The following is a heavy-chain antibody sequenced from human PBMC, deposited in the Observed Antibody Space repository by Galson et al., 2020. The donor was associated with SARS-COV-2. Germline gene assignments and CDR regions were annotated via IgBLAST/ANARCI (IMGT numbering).Heavy chain of an antibody. V-gene: IGHV4-31*03. CDR2: IYYSGST. CDR1: GGSISSGGYY. J-gene: IGHJ4*02. CDR3: ARGAFGGGDY. D-gene: IGHD3-10*01. Sequence: SETLSLTCTVSGGSISSGGYYWSWIRQHPGKGLEWIGYIYYSGSTYYNPSLKSRVTISVDTSKNQFSLKLSSVTAADTAVYYCARGAFGGGDYWGQGTLVTFSS.